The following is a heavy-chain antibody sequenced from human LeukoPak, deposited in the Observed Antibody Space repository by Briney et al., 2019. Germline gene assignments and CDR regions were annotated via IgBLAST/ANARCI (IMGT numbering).Heavy chain of an antibody. CDR1: GYTFTSYG. V-gene: IGHV1-69*13. Sequence: ASVKVSCKASGYTFTSYGISWVRQAPGQGLEWMGGIIPIFGTANYAQKFQGRVTITADESTSTAYMELSSLRSEDTAVYYCAIIVVVPAAIRADWFDPWGQGTLVTVSS. CDR3: AIIVVVPAAIRADWFDP. D-gene: IGHD2-2*02. J-gene: IGHJ5*02. CDR2: IIPIFGTA.